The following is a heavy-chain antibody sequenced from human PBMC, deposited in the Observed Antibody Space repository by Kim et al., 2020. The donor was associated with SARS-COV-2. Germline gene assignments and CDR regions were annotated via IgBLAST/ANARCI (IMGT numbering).Heavy chain of an antibody. V-gene: IGHV4-34*01. D-gene: IGHD3-10*01. Sequence: KVRVTISVDTSKNQFSLKLSSVTAADTAVYYCARGYWYYGSGSYYTGSDYWGQGTLVTVSS. CDR3: ARGYWYYGSGSYYTGSDY. J-gene: IGHJ4*02.